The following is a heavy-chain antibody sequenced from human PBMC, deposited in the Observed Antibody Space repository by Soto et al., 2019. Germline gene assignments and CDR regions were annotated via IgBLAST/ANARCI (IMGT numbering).Heavy chain of an antibody. CDR2: IYYSGST. V-gene: IGHV4-59*11. J-gene: IGHJ3*02. CDR3: ARQLVVVVAAPGFVPDAFDI. Sequence: SSETLSLTCTVSGDSISSHYWSWIRQPPGKGLEWIGYIYYSGSTNYNPSLKSRVTISVDTPKNQFSLKLTSVTAADTAMYYCARQLVVVVAAPGFVPDAFDIWGQGTMVTV. CDR1: GDSISSHY. D-gene: IGHD2-15*01.